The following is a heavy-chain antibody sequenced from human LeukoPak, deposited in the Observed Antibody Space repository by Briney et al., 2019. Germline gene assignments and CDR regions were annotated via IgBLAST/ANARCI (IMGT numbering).Heavy chain of an antibody. J-gene: IGHJ4*02. V-gene: IGHV5-51*01. Sequence: GESLKISCKRSGYSFTTYWIGWVRQMPGRGLEWMGITYPGVSDTRYSPSFQGQVTISADKSISTAYLQWSSLKASDTAMYYCARQFRDSSGYYSYYFDYWGQGTLVTVSS. CDR3: ARQFRDSSGYYSYYFDY. CDR1: GYSFTTYW. D-gene: IGHD3-22*01. CDR2: TYPGVSDT.